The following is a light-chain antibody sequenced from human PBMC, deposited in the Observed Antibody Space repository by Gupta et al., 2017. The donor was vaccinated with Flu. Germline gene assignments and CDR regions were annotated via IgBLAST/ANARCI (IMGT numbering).Light chain of an antibody. CDR1: SGHSSHA. V-gene: IGLV4-69*01. Sequence: QLVLTQSPSASASLGASVKLTCTLSSGHSSHAIAWHQQQPEKGPRYLMKLNSDGSHSTGDGIPDRFSASSSGAARYLTISSLQAEDEDDYYCQTWGTGPWVFGGGTKLTVL. CDR3: QTWGTGPWV. CDR2: LNSDGSH. J-gene: IGLJ3*02.